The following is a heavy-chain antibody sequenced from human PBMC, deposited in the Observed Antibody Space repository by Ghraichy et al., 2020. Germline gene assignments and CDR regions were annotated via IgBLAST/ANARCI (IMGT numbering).Heavy chain of an antibody. CDR3: ERPVATRRHFDY. CDR1: SGSVSGGTYY. J-gene: IGHJ4*02. CDR2: IFSTGRT. D-gene: IGHD2-15*01. V-gene: IGHV4-61*03. Sequence: ESLNISCTPSSGSVSGGTYYWSWLPQSPGRRLEWIGYIFSTGRTNSNPSLESRVTISLDTTENHMPLTLTSVTAAATAVYFWERPVATRRHFDYWGQGTVVTVAS.